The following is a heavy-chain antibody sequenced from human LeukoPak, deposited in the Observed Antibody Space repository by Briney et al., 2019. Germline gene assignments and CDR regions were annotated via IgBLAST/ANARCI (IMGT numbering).Heavy chain of an antibody. D-gene: IGHD3-3*01. CDR2: IKHDGSEK. J-gene: IGHJ4*02. Sequence: GGSLRLSCAASGFIFTNYFMSWVRQAPGKGLEWVASIKHDGSEKYYVDSVRGRFTISRDNTMNSLYLQTSSLRAEDTAVYYCATDRGWRTSGYYLYYFEYWGQGTLVTYSS. CDR3: ATDRGWRTSGYYLYYFEY. V-gene: IGHV3-7*01. CDR1: GFIFTNYF.